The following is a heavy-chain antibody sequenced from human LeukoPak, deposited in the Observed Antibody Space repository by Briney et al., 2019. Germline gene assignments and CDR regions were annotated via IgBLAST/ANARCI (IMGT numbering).Heavy chain of an antibody. CDR1: GGSISSYY. V-gene: IGHV4-59*01. CDR3: ARQDGVGLFSLP. J-gene: IGHJ4*02. D-gene: IGHD2-8*01. CDR2: IYYSGST. Sequence: PSETLSLTCTVSGGSISSYYWSWLRQPPGKGLEWIGYIYYSGSTSYKPSLKSRVTISVDTSKNQFSPKLRSVTAADTAVYYCARQDGVGLFSLPGGQGILVTVSS.